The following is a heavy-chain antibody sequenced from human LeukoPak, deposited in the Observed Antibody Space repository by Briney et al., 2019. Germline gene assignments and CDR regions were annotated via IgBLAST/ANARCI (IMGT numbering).Heavy chain of an antibody. V-gene: IGHV1-46*01. CDR2: INPITGTT. CDR3: AREERLIAATGRGAFDY. Sequence: ASVKVSCKASGYTFTSYFMHWVRQAPGQGLEWMGIINPITGTTTYAQKFQGRVTMTRDTSTGTVYMELSSLRSEDTAVYYCAREERLIAATGRGAFDYRGQGTLVTVSS. D-gene: IGHD6-13*01. J-gene: IGHJ4*02. CDR1: GYTFTSYF.